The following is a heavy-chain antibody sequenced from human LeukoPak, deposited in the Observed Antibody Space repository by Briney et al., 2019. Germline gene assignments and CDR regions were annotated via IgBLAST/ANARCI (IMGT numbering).Heavy chain of an antibody. Sequence: PSETLSLTCTVSGGSISSSSYYWGWIRQPPGKGLEWIGSIYYSGSTNYNPSLKSRVTISVDTSKNQFSLKLSSVTAADTAVYYCATRAYCSSTSCYSSDYWGQGTLVTVSS. J-gene: IGHJ4*02. V-gene: IGHV4-39*07. CDR2: IYYSGST. D-gene: IGHD2-2*01. CDR1: GGSISSSSYY. CDR3: ATRAYCSSTSCYSSDY.